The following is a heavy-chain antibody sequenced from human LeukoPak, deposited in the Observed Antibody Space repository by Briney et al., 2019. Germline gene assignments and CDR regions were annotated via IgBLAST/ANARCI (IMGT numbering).Heavy chain of an antibody. Sequence: GGSLRLSCAVSGITVSNKYMSWVRQAPGKGLEWVSVIYSDGTTYYADSVKGRFTISRDNSRNTVHLQMNRLRAEDTALYHCAASTGNKDFDDWGQGTLVTVSS. V-gene: IGHV3-53*05. D-gene: IGHD2-8*02. CDR2: IYSDGTT. J-gene: IGHJ4*02. CDR3: AASTGNKDFDD. CDR1: GITVSNKY.